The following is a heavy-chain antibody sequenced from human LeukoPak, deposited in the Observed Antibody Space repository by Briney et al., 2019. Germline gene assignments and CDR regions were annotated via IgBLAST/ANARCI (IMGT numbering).Heavy chain of an antibody. J-gene: IGHJ4*02. V-gene: IGHV3-53*01. Sequence: GGSLRLSCAASGFTFSSNYMSWVRQAPGKGLEWVSVIYSGGSTYYADSVKGRFTISRDNSKNTLYLQMNSLRAEDTAVYYCARDLGYCSSTSCYGGSYWGQGTLVTVSS. CDR2: IYSGGST. CDR1: GFTFSSNY. D-gene: IGHD2-2*01. CDR3: ARDLGYCSSTSCYGGSY.